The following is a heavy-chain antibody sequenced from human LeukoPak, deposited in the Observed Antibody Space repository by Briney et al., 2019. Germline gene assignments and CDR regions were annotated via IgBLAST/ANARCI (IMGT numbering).Heavy chain of an antibody. J-gene: IGHJ6*02. V-gene: IGHV4-34*01. Sequence: ASETLSLTCAVYGGSFSGYYWSWIRQPPGKGLEWIGEINHSGSTNYNPSLKSRVTISVDTSKNQFSLKLSSVTAADAAVYYCARGRNLVGGWMPTPYYYYGMDVWGQGTTVTVSS. CDR1: GGSFSGYY. CDR2: INHSGST. CDR3: ARGRNLVGGWMPTPYYYYGMDV. D-gene: IGHD6-19*01.